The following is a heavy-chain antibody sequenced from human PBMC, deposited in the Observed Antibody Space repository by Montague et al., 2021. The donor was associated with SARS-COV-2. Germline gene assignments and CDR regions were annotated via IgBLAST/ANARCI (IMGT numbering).Heavy chain of an antibody. CDR2: VYPSGNT. Sequence: TLSLTCTVSGASVTTGHYYWSWIRQPVGKGLEWIGRVYPSGNTNYNPSLRSRVSISVDMSKNQISLKLSSVTAADTAVYYCARVRGAALYFGEVGYYGMVVWGQGTMVTVSS. V-gene: IGHV4-61*02. D-gene: IGHD3-16*01. CDR3: ARVRGAALYFGEVGYYGMVV. J-gene: IGHJ6*02. CDR1: GASVTTGHYY.